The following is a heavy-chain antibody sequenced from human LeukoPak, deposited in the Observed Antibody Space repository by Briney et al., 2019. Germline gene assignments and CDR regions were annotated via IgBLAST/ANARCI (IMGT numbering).Heavy chain of an antibody. CDR3: ASYCSGGSCDAFDI. CDR1: GGSISSGGYS. Sequence: SETLSLTCAVSGGSISSGGYSLSWIRQPPGKGLEWIGYIYHSGSTYYNPSLKSRVTISVDRSKNQFSLKLSSVTAADTAVYYCASYCSGGSCDAFDIWGQGTMVTVSS. CDR2: IYHSGST. V-gene: IGHV4-30-2*01. D-gene: IGHD2-15*01. J-gene: IGHJ3*02.